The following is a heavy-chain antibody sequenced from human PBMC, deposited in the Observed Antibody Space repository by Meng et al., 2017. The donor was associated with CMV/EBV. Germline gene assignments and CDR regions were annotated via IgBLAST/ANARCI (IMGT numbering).Heavy chain of an antibody. Sequence: SYGMHWVRQAPGKGLEWVAVIWYDGSNKYYADSVKGRFTISRDNSKNTLYLQMNSLRAEDTAVYYCARDLARVPLCCGDCPNPVDYWGQGTLVTVSS. D-gene: IGHD2-21*02. V-gene: IGHV3-33*01. CDR1: SYG. J-gene: IGHJ4*02. CDR3: ARDLARVPLCCGDCPNPVDY. CDR2: IWYDGSNK.